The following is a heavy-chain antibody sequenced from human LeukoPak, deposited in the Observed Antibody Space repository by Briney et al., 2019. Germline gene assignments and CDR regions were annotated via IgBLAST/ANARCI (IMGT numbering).Heavy chain of an antibody. V-gene: IGHV4-39*01. CDR2: VYYDGST. Sequence: SETLSLTCTVSGGSISITSYYWAWIRQPPGTGLEWIASVYYDGSTYYTPSLKSRLTISADTSRNQFSLKMSSVTAADTAVYYCARHSVSGADDYWGQGSLVTVSS. CDR1: GGSISITSYY. CDR3: ARHSVSGADDY. D-gene: IGHD6-19*01. J-gene: IGHJ4*02.